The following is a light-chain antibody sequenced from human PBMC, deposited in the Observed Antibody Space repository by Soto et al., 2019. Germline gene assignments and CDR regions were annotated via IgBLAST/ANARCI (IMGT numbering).Light chain of an antibody. J-gene: IGLJ1*01. CDR1: SSNIGAGYD. CDR3: QSYDSGLSAFYV. CDR2: HNS. Sequence: QSVLTQPPSVSGAPGQRVTISCTGSSSNIGAGYDVHWYQQLPGTAPQLLIYHNSERPSGVPGRFSGSKSGTSASLAITGLQAEDEADYYCQSYDSGLSAFYVFGTGTKVTVL. V-gene: IGLV1-40*01.